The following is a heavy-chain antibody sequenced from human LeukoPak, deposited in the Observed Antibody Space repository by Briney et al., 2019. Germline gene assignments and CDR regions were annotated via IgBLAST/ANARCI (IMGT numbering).Heavy chain of an antibody. CDR1: GFTFRDYY. D-gene: IGHD2-15*01. CDR3: TRQWSPGTDY. V-gene: IGHV3-11*01. J-gene: IGHJ4*02. Sequence: GGSLRLSCAASGFTFRDYYMSGIRQAPGKGLEWVSYISSSGSTMYYADFVKGRFTISKDNAKNSLYLQMNSLRAEDTAVYYCTRQWSPGTDYWGQGTLVTVSS. CDR2: ISSSGSTM.